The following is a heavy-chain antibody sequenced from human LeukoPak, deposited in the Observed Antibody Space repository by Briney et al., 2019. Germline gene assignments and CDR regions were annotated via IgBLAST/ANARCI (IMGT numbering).Heavy chain of an antibody. CDR3: ARDRLSSSWYPEYFQH. J-gene: IGHJ1*01. V-gene: IGHV3-66*01. D-gene: IGHD6-13*01. Sequence: QTGGSLRLSCAASGFTVSSNYMSWVRQAPGKGLEWVSVIYSGGSTYYADSVKGRFTISRDNSKNTLYLQMNSLRAEDTAVCYCARDRLSSSWYPEYFQHWGQGTLVTVSS. CDR1: GFTVSSNY. CDR2: IYSGGST.